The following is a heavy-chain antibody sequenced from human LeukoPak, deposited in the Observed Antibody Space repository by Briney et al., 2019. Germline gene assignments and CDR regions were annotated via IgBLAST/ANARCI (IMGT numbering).Heavy chain of an antibody. CDR3: ARGRYSNYYGLDV. J-gene: IGHJ6*02. CDR1: GFTFSSYA. CDR2: ISGSGGST. Sequence: GGSLRLSCAASGFTFSSYAMSWVRQAPGKGLEWVSAISGSGGSTYYLDSVKGRFTISRDDSNSTLSLQMNSLRVEDTAVYYCARGRYSNYYGLDVWGQGTTVTVSS. D-gene: IGHD4-11*01. V-gene: IGHV3-23*01.